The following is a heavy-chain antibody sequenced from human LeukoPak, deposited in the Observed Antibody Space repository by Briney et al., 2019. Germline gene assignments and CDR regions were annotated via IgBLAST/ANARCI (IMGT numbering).Heavy chain of an antibody. Sequence: PGGSLRLSCAASGFTFSTYEMDWVRQAPRKGLEWVSYISSSGGRIYYADSVKGRFTISRDNAKNSLYLQMHSLRAEDTAVYYCARAGLDYWGQGTLVTVSS. CDR1: GFTFSTYE. CDR2: ISSSGGRI. V-gene: IGHV3-48*03. CDR3: ARAGLDY. J-gene: IGHJ4*02.